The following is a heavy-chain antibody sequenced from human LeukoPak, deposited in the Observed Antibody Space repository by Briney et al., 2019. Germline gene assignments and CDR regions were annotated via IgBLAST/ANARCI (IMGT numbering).Heavy chain of an antibody. CDR3: AKDLRFLEWSTPSFDY. CDR2: ISYDGSNE. Sequence: GKSLRLSCAASGFTFSSYAMHWVRQAPGKGLEWLALISYDGSNEYYADSVKGRFTISRDSSKNTLYLQMNSLRAEDTAVYYCAKDLRFLEWSTPSFDYWGQGTLVTVSS. V-gene: IGHV3-30-3*01. CDR1: GFTFSSYA. J-gene: IGHJ4*02. D-gene: IGHD3-3*01.